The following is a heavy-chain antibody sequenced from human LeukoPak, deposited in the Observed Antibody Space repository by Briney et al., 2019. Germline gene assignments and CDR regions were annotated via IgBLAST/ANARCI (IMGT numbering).Heavy chain of an antibody. V-gene: IGHV1-8*01. CDR3: ARGRRSRSAAGTYRYYYYYMDV. Sequence: GASVKVSCKASGYTFTSYDINWVRQATGQGLEWMGWMNPNSGNTGYAQKFQGRVTMTRNTSISTAYMELSSLRSEDTAVYYCARGRRSRSAAGTYRYYYYYMDVWGKGTTVTVSS. J-gene: IGHJ6*03. CDR1: GYTFTSYD. CDR2: MNPNSGNT. D-gene: IGHD6-13*01.